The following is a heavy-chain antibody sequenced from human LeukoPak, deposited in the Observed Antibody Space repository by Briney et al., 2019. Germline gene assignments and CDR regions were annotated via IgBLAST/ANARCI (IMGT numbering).Heavy chain of an antibody. CDR3: AKGLYRSGWYYFDY. J-gene: IGHJ4*02. CDR2: ISGGGDST. V-gene: IGHV3-23*01. Sequence: GGSLRLSCAASGFTFSSYAMSWVRQAPGKGLEWVSSISGGGDSTYYADSVKGRFTISRDNSKNTLYLQMNSLRAEDTAIYHCAKGLYRSGWYYFDYWGQGTLVTVSS. D-gene: IGHD6-19*01. CDR1: GFTFSSYA.